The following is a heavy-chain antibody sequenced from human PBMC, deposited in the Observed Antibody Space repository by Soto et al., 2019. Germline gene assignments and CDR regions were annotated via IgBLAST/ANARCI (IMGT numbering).Heavy chain of an antibody. J-gene: IGHJ6*02. CDR3: ASSWKGYYYYGMDV. CDR2: IYYSGST. CDR1: GCSISSSSYY. V-gene: IGHV4-39*01. Sequence: PSESLSLTCAVSGCSISSSSYYWGWIRQPPGKGLEWIGSIYYSGSTYYNPSLKSRVTISVDTSKNQFSLKLSSVTAADTAVYYCASSWKGYYYYGMDVWGQGTTVTVSS. D-gene: IGHD1-1*01.